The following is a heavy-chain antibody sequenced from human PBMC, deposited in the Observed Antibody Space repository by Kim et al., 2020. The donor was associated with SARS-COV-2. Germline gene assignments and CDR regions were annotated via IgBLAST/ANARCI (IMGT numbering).Heavy chain of an antibody. CDR2: IIPILGIA. CDR1: GGTFSSYA. D-gene: IGHD6-19*01. Sequence: SVKVSCKASGGTFSSYAISWVRQAPGQGLEWMGRIIPILGIANYAQKFQGRVTITADKSTSTAYMELSSLRSEDTAVYYCARDPNSGENYYYYGMDVWG. CDR3: ARDPNSGENYYYYGMDV. V-gene: IGHV1-69*04. J-gene: IGHJ6*02.